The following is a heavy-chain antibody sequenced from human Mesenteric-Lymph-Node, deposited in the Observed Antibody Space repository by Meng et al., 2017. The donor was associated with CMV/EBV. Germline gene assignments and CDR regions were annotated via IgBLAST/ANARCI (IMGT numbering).Heavy chain of an antibody. CDR2: INHTENT. D-gene: IGHD4-11*01. CDR1: GASFSGYY. Sequence: GFYGASFSGYYWSWIRQPPGKGLAWIGKINHTENTKYNPSLKRRVTIPVDTSKNQFSLNLGSVTAADTAVYYCARALDYSNPRGFDYWGQGTLVTVS. CDR3: ARALDYSNPRGFDY. V-gene: IGHV4-34*01. J-gene: IGHJ4*02.